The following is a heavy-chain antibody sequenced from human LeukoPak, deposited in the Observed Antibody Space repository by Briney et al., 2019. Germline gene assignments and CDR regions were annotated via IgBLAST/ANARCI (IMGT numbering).Heavy chain of an antibody. V-gene: IGHV4-59*01. CDR1: GGSISSNY. Sequence: SETLSLTCTVSGGSISSNYWNWIRQPPGKALEWIRYIHYSGSTNYNPSLRSRVTIAVDTSKNQFSLKLNSVTAADTAVYYCVRGFYDSSGYSSRFDYWGQGTLVTVSS. J-gene: IGHJ4*02. CDR3: VRGFYDSSGYSSRFDY. CDR2: IHYSGST. D-gene: IGHD3-22*01.